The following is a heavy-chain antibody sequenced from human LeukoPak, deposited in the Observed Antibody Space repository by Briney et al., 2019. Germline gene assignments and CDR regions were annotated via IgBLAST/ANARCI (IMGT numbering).Heavy chain of an antibody. D-gene: IGHD4-11*01. J-gene: IGHJ5*02. V-gene: IGHV1-46*01. CDR1: GYTFTSYY. Sequence: GASVKVSCKASGYTFTSYYMHWVRQAPGQGLEWMGIINPSGGSTSYAQKFQGRVTMTRDTSTSTVYMELSSLRSEDTAVYYCARDSRGGYSTRWFDPWGQGTLVTVSS. CDR3: ARDSRGGYSTRWFDP. CDR2: INPSGGST.